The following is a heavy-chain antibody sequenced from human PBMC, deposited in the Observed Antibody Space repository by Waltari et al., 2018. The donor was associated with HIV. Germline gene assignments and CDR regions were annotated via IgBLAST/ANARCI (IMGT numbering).Heavy chain of an antibody. Sequence: QVQLQQWGAGLLKPSETLSLTCAVYGASFSGYYWTWIRQPPGKGLEWIGEINHRGSTNYNPSLKSRVTISVDTSKNQFSLKLSSVTAADTAVYYCARGSIVLVPAATNYFDYWGQGTLVIVSS. V-gene: IGHV4-34*01. D-gene: IGHD2-2*01. CDR1: GASFSGYY. CDR2: INHRGST. CDR3: ARGSIVLVPAATNYFDY. J-gene: IGHJ4*02.